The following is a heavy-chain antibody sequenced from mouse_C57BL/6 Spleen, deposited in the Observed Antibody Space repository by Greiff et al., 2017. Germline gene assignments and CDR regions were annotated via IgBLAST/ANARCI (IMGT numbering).Heavy chain of an antibody. Sequence: QVQLQQPGAELVKPGASVKLSCKASGYTFTSYWMHWVKQRPGQGLEWIGMIHPNSGSTNYNEKFKSKATLTVDKSSSTAYMQLSSLTSEDSAVYYCARSNYYGSSYEYFDVWGTGTTVTVSS. J-gene: IGHJ1*03. D-gene: IGHD1-1*01. CDR1: GYTFTSYW. CDR3: ARSNYYGSSYEYFDV. V-gene: IGHV1-64*01. CDR2: IHPNSGST.